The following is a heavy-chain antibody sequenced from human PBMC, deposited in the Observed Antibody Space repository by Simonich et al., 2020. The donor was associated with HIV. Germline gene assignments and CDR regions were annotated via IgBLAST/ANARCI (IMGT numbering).Heavy chain of an antibody. D-gene: IGHD7-27*01. V-gene: IGHV3-7*01. J-gene: IGHJ4*02. Sequence: EVQLVESGGGLVQPGGSLRLSCAASGFTFRSYWRSWVRQAPGRGRERVANKKQEGSEKDYVDSVKGRFTISRDNAKNSLYLQMNSLRAEDTAMYYCARDAPWALDYWGQGTLVTVSS. CDR2: KKQEGSEK. CDR3: ARDAPWALDY. CDR1: GFTFRSYW.